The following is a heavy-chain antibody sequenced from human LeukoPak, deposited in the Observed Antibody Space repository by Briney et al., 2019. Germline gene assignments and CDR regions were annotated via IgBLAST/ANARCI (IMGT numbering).Heavy chain of an antibody. Sequence: ASVKVSCKASGYTFTSYGISWVRQAPGQGLEWMGWISAYNGNTNYAQKLQGRVTMTTDTSTSTAYMELSSLRSEDTAVYYCARDLNIVVVPAAIRGYYYGMDVWGQGTTVTVSS. V-gene: IGHV1-18*01. D-gene: IGHD2-2*01. CDR1: GYTFTSYG. CDR2: ISAYNGNT. J-gene: IGHJ6*02. CDR3: ARDLNIVVVPAAIRGYYYGMDV.